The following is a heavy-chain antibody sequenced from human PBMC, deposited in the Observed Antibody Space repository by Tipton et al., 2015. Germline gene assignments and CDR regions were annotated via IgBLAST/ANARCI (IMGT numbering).Heavy chain of an antibody. Sequence: TLSLTCTVSGGSVTSGSYYWSWIRQPPGKGLEWIGYISYTDGAHYNPALKSLVTISVDTSKNQFSLTLNSVAAADTAVYYCARDLEHGMDVWGQGITVTVSS. V-gene: IGHV4-61*01. CDR1: GGSVTSGSYY. CDR2: ISYTDGA. J-gene: IGHJ6*02. D-gene: IGHD5-24*01. CDR3: ARDLEHGMDV.